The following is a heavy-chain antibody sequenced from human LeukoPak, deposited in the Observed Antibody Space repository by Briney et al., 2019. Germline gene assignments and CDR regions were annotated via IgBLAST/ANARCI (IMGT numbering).Heavy chain of an antibody. CDR1: GFTFSNYA. CDR3: AKWGDYDVLTGYYDSDY. CDR2: ASGRDTST. D-gene: IGHD3-9*01. Sequence: GGSLRLSCAASGFTFSNYAMSWVRQAPGKGLEWVSAASGRDTSTYYTDSVKGRFTISRDNSENTLYLQMNSLSAEDTAIYYCAKWGDYDVLTGYYDSDYWGQGTLVTVSS. J-gene: IGHJ4*02. V-gene: IGHV3-23*01.